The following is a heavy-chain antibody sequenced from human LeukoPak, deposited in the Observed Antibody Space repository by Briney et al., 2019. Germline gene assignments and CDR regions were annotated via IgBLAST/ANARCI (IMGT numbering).Heavy chain of an antibody. CDR2: MNPNSGNT. V-gene: IGHV1-8*01. CDR3: ARGRVTMVRGVIMYYFDY. D-gene: IGHD3-10*01. Sequence: ASVKVSCKASGYTFTSYDINWVRQATGQGLEWMGWMNPNSGNTGYAQKFQGRVTMTRNTSISTAYMELSSLRSEGTAVYYCARGRVTMVRGVIMYYFDYWGQGTLITVSS. J-gene: IGHJ4*02. CDR1: GYTFTSYD.